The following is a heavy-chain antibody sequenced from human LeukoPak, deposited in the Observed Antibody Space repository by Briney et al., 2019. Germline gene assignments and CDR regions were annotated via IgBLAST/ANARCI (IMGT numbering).Heavy chain of an antibody. CDR1: GVTFGDYA. CDR2: IRSKAYGGTT. D-gene: IGHD2-21*02. V-gene: IGHV3-49*03. J-gene: IGHJ6*02. CDR3: TRNCGGDCYYYYGMDV. Sequence: GGSLRLSCTASGVTFGDYAMSWFRQAPGKGLEWVGFIRSKAYGGTTEYAASVKGRFTISRDDSKSIAYLQMNSLKTEDTAVYYCTRNCGGDCYYYYGMDVWGQGTTVTVSS.